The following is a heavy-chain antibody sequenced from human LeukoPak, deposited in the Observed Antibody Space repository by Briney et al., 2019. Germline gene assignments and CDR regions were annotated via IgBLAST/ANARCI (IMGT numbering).Heavy chain of an antibody. CDR3: AREGWELLRRPGNYYYGMDV. V-gene: IGHV4-34*01. D-gene: IGHD1-26*01. J-gene: IGHJ6*02. Sequence: SETLSLTCAVYGGSFSGYYWSWIRQPPGKGLEWIGEINHSGSTNYNPSLKSRVTISVDTSKNQFSLKLSSVTAADTAVYYCAREGWELLRRPGNYYYGMDVWGQGTTVTVSS. CDR1: GGSFSGYY. CDR2: INHSGST.